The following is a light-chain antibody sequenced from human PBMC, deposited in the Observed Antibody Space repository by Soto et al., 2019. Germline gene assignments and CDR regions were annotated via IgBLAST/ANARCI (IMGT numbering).Light chain of an antibody. CDR2: QVS. Sequence: DVVMTQSPLSLPVTLGQPASISCRSSESLVHSDGNTYLNWIHQRPGQSPRRLLYQVSNRDPGVPDRFSGSVSGTDFTLKISRVEVEDVGIYYCMQGTHWPPYTFGQGTKLEFK. CDR3: MQGTHWPPYT. CDR1: ESLVHSDGNTY. J-gene: IGKJ2*01. V-gene: IGKV2-30*02.